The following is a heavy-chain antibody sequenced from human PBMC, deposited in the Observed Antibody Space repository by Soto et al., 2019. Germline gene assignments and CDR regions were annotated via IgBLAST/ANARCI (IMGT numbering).Heavy chain of an antibody. D-gene: IGHD3-22*01. CDR3: ARQIYDSDTGPNFQYYFDS. CDR2: IDPSDSQT. CDR1: GYSFAGYW. Sequence: GESLKISCKGSGYSFAGYWITWVRQKPGKGLEWMGRIDPSDSQTYYSPSFRGHVTIAVTKSITTVFLQWSSLRASDTAMYYCARQIYDSDTGPNFQYYFDSWGQGTPVTVS. V-gene: IGHV5-10-1*01. J-gene: IGHJ4*02.